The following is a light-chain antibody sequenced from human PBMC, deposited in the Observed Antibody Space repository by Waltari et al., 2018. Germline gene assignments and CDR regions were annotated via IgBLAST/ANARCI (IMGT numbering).Light chain of an antibody. V-gene: IGKV3-11*01. J-gene: IGKJ1*01. CDR2: DSS. CDR1: QSVSNY. CDR3: QQRISWLWT. Sequence: EIVLPQSPAPLSLSAGESDTLSCRASQSVSNYLAWYQQKPGQAPRLLIYDSSNRDTGIPARFSGSGSGTDFTLTISSLEPEDFAVYYCQQRISWLWTFGQGTKVEIK.